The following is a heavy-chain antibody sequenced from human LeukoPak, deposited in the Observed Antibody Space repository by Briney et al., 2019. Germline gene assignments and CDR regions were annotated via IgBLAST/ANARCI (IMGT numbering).Heavy chain of an antibody. CDR2: ISYDGSIK. Sequence: GGSLRLSCSASGITISDFGMHWVRQAPGKGLEWVAVISYDGSIKFYADSVKGRFSIPRDNSKNTLYVQMNSLSAEDTAVYYCARTNTAMGSGHFDYWGQGTLVTVSS. CDR3: ARTNTAMGSGHFDY. J-gene: IGHJ4*02. D-gene: IGHD5-18*01. CDR1: GITISDFG. V-gene: IGHV3-30*03.